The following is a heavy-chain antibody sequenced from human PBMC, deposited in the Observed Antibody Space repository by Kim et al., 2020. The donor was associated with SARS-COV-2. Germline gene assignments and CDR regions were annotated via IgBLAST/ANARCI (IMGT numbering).Heavy chain of an antibody. D-gene: IGHD1-1*01. Sequence: SGPTLVNPTQTLTLTCTFSGFSLSTSGVGVGWIRQPPGKALEWLALIYWDDDKRYSPSLKSRLTITKDTSKNQVVLTMTNMDPVDTATYYCAASYLSTPVRVGWFDPWGQGTLVTVSS. CDR2: IYWDDDK. CDR3: AASYLSTPVRVGWFDP. J-gene: IGHJ5*02. V-gene: IGHV2-5*02. CDR1: GFSLSTSGVG.